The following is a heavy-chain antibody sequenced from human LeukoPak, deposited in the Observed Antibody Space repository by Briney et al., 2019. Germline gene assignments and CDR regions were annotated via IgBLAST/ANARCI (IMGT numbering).Heavy chain of an antibody. D-gene: IGHD6-13*01. CDR2: FDPEDGET. Sequence: ASVKVSCKVSGYTLTELSMHWVRQAPGKGLEWMGGFDPEDGETIYAQKFQGRVTMTEDTSTDTAYMELSSLRSEDTAVYYCATQPPSSSWYYFDYWGQGTLVTVSS. CDR3: ATQPPSSSWYYFDY. CDR1: GYTLTELS. J-gene: IGHJ4*02. V-gene: IGHV1-24*01.